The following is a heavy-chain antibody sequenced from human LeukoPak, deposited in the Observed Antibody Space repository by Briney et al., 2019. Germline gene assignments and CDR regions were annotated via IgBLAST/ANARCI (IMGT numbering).Heavy chain of an antibody. CDR1: GGSISSYY. J-gene: IGHJ6*03. V-gene: IGHV4-4*07. Sequence: SETLSLTCTVSGGSISSYYWSWIRQPAGKGLEWIGRIYTSGSTNYNPSLKSRVTMSVDTSKNQFSLKLSSVTAADTAVYYCARDRMADYYYYYYMDVWGKGTTVTVSS. D-gene: IGHD5-24*01. CDR3: ARDRMADYYYYYYMDV. CDR2: IYTSGST.